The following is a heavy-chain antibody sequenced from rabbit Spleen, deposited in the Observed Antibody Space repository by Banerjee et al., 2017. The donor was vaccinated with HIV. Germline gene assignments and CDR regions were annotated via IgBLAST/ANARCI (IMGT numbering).Heavy chain of an antibody. CDR3: ARDSGSGHYIDVLFNL. Sequence: QEQLVESGGGLVQPGGSLKLSCKASGFDFSAYGVSWVRQAPGKGLEWIGYIDLVFGSTFYANWVNGRFTISSHNAQNTLYLQVSSLTAADTATYFCARDSGSGHYIDVLFNLWGPGTLVTVS. V-gene: IGHV1S47*01. CDR1: GFDFSAYG. CDR2: IDLVFGST. D-gene: IGHD1-1*01. J-gene: IGHJ4*01.